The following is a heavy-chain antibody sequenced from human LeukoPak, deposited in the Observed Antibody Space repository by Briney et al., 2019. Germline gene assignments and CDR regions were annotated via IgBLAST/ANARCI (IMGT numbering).Heavy chain of an antibody. Sequence: ASVKVSCKASGYTFINYGISWVRQAPGQGLEWMGWISGYNGNTKYAQKLQGRVTMTTDTSTSTAYMELRSLRSDDTAVYYCARAKDDILTGYRPGGAFDIWGQGTMVTVSS. CDR1: GYTFINYG. J-gene: IGHJ3*02. V-gene: IGHV1-18*01. CDR3: ARAKDDILTGYRPGGAFDI. CDR2: ISGYNGNT. D-gene: IGHD3-9*01.